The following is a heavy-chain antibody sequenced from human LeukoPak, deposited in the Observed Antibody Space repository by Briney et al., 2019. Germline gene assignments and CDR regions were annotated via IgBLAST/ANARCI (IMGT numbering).Heavy chain of an antibody. J-gene: IGHJ4*02. CDR2: ITWNSGNI. CDR1: GFTFDEYA. V-gene: IGHV3-9*03. Sequence: GGSLRLSCAATGFTFDEYAMHWVRQAPGKGLEWVSGITWNSGNIGYADSVKGRFTISRDNAKKSLYLQMNSLRDEDMALYYCVKDRGKYSTSSGLDYWGQGILVTVSS. CDR3: VKDRGKYSTSSGLDY. D-gene: IGHD6-6*01.